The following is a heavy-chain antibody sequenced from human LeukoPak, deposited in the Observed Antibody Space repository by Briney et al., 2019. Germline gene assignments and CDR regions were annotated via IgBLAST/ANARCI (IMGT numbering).Heavy chain of an antibody. D-gene: IGHD3-10*01. J-gene: IGHJ4*02. CDR3: TSALNIKTHY. V-gene: IGHV3-74*03. CDR2: LNGDGRIT. CDR1: GVTLSMDW. Sequence: PGGSLRLSCAASGVTLSMDWMHWVRQVPWKGLVWVSGLNGDGRITQYADSVKGRFTISRDNAKKTLYLQMNSLRAEDTGLYYCTSALNIKTHYWGQGTLVTVSS.